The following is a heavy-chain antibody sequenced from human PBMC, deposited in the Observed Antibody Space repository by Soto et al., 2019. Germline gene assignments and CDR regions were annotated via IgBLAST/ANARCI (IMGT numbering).Heavy chain of an antibody. CDR2: ISGNGGTT. CDR3: ANSTSVGNF. CDR1: GFTFSTYA. V-gene: IGHV3-23*01. Sequence: EVQLLESGGGLVQPGGSLRLSCAASGFTFSTYAMSWVRQAPGKGLEGVSSISGNGGTTYYADSVKGRFTISRDNSKNPRYLQRTSLRAEDTAVNYFANSTSVGNFWGKETLVTVSS. D-gene: IGHD4-4*01. J-gene: IGHJ4*02.